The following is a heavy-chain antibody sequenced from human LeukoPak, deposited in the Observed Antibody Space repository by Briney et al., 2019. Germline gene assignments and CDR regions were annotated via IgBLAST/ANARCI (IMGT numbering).Heavy chain of an antibody. CDR1: GGSISSGGCY. Sequence: PSQTLSLTCTVSGGSISSGGCYWTWIRQHPGKGLEWIGYIYYSGSTYYNPSLKSRITISVDTSKNQLSLKLNSVTAADTAVYYCARGTETTFEGGPYRRYNWFDPWGQGTLVTVSS. D-gene: IGHD4-17*01. CDR2: IYYSGST. J-gene: IGHJ5*02. CDR3: ARGTETTFEGGPYRRYNWFDP. V-gene: IGHV4-31*03.